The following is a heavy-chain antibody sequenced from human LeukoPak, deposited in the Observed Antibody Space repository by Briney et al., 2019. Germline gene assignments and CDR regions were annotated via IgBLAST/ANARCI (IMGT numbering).Heavy chain of an antibody. D-gene: IGHD4-23*01. CDR3: ARGGGNSMYYYYYYMDV. CDR2: INHSGST. J-gene: IGHJ6*03. Sequence: PSETLSLTCAVYGGSFSGYYWSWIRQPPGKGLEWIGEINHSGSTNYNPSLKSRVTISVDTSKNQFSLKPSSVTAADTAVYYCARGGGNSMYYYYYYMDVWGKGTTVTVSS. V-gene: IGHV4-34*01. CDR1: GGSFSGYY.